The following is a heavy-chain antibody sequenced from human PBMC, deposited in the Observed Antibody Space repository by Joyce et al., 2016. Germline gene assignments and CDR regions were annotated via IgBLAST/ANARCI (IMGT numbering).Heavy chain of an antibody. CDR2: IYHSESN. CDR3: ARAYGSGSYSYYYGMDV. J-gene: IGHJ6*02. Sequence: QMQLQESGPGLVKPSQTLSLTCAVSGGSVSSGGYSWTWIRQPPGKGLEWIGHIYHSESNYYSPSLQSRVTMSVDRSKNQFSLKLRAVTAADTAVYYCARAYGSGSYSYYYGMDVWGQGTTVTVSS. D-gene: IGHD3-10*01. V-gene: IGHV4-30-2*01. CDR1: GGSVSSGGYS.